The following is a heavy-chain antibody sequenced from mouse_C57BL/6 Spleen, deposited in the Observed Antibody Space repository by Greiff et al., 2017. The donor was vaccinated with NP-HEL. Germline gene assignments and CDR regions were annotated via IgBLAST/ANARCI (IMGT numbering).Heavy chain of an antibody. V-gene: IGHV1-54*01. J-gene: IGHJ3*01. Sequence: QVQLKQSGAELVRPGTSVKVSCTASGYAFTNYLIEWVKQRPGQGLEWIGVINPGSGGTKYTEKFKGKATLTADTSSSTAYMQLSSLTSEDSAVYFCARGSLSYYGSSWFAYWGQGTLVTVSA. CDR3: ARGSLSYYGSSWFAY. D-gene: IGHD1-1*01. CDR2: INPGSGGT. CDR1: GYAFTNYL.